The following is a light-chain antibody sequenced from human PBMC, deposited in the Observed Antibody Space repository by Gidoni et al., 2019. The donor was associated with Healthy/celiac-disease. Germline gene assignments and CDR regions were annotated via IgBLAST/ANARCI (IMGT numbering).Light chain of an antibody. CDR2: GAS. CDR1: QSVSSY. CDR3: QQRSNWPPLT. J-gene: IGKJ4*01. Sequence: EIVLTQSPATLSLSPGERATLSCRASQSVSSYLAWYQQKPGQAPRLLIYGASNRATGIPARFSGSGSGTDFTLTISSLEPEDFAVYYCQQRSNWPPLTFXGXTKVEIK. V-gene: IGKV3-11*01.